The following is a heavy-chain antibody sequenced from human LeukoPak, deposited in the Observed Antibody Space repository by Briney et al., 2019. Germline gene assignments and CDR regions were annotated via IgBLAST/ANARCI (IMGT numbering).Heavy chain of an antibody. Sequence: SETLSLTCAVYGGSFSGYYWSWIRQPAGKGLEWIGRIYTSGSTNYNPSLKSRVTMSVDTSKNQFSLKLSSVTAADTAVYYCARDRGSSSSRVLGWYYYYMDVWGKGTTVTVSS. J-gene: IGHJ6*03. V-gene: IGHV4-4*07. CDR2: IYTSGST. D-gene: IGHD6-6*01. CDR1: GGSFSGYY. CDR3: ARDRGSSSSRVLGWYYYYMDV.